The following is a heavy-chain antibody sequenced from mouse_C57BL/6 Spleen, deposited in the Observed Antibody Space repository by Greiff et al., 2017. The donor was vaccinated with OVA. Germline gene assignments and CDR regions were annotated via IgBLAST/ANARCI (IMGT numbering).Heavy chain of an antibody. CDR3: ARHHGSSYDYAMDY. J-gene: IGHJ4*01. CDR1: GFSLTSYG. D-gene: IGHD1-1*01. Sequence: VKLMESGPGLVAPSQSLSITCTVSGFSLTSYGVHWVRQPPGKGLEWLVVIWSDGSTTYNSALKSRLSISKDNSKSQVFLKMNSLQTDDTAMYYCARHHGSSYDYAMDYWGQGTSVTVSS. V-gene: IGHV2-6-1*01. CDR2: IWSDGST.